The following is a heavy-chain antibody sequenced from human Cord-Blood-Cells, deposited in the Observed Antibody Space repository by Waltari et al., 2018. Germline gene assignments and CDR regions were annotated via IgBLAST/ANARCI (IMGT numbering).Heavy chain of an antibody. Sequence: QVQLQESGPGLVKLSETLCLTCAVSGHSISSAYYWGWLRQPPGKGLEWIGSIYNIGSTYYNPSLKSRVTISVDTSKNQFSLKLSSVTAADTAVYYCARALGWFDYWGQGTLVTVSS. CDR1: GHSISSAYY. D-gene: IGHD7-27*01. CDR2: IYNIGST. J-gene: IGHJ4*02. CDR3: ARALGWFDY. V-gene: IGHV4-38-2*01.